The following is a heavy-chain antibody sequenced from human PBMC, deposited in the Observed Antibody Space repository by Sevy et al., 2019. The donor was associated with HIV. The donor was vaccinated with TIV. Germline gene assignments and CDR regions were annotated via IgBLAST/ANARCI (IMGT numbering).Heavy chain of an antibody. CDR1: GFTFSSYS. V-gene: IGHV3-21*01. J-gene: IGHJ4*02. CDR3: ARPTADSSGYYYFDY. D-gene: IGHD3-22*01. CDR2: ISSSSSYI. Sequence: GGSLRLSCAASGFTFSSYSMNWVRQAPGKRLEWVSSISSSSSYIYYADSVKGRFTISRDNAKNSLYLQMNSLRAEDTAVYYCARPTADSSGYYYFDYWGQGTLVTVSS.